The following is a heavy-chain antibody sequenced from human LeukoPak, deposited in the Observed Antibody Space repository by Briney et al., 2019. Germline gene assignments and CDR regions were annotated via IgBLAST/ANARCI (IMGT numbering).Heavy chain of an antibody. J-gene: IGHJ4*02. D-gene: IGHD1-26*01. CDR1: GFTFSSYS. V-gene: IGHV3-21*01. CDR3: AREAPSLGAAPFDY. CDR2: ISSSSSYI. Sequence: PGGSLRLSCAASGFTFSSYSMNWVRQAPGKGLEWVSSISSSSSYIYYADSVKGRFTISRDNAKNSLYLQMNSLRAEDTAVYYCAREAPSLGAAPFDYWGQGTLVTVSS.